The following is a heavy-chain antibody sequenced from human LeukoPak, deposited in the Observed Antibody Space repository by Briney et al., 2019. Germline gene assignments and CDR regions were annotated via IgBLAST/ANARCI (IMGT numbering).Heavy chain of an antibody. CDR3: AKTVLTTVTTIVSTPFH. Sequence: GGSLRLSCAASGFTVSSNYMSWVRQAPGKGLEWVSAISGSGGSTYYADSVKGRFTISRDNSKNTLYLQMNSLRAEDTAVYYCAKTVLTTVTTIVSTPFHWGQGTLVTVSS. D-gene: IGHD4-17*01. J-gene: IGHJ4*02. V-gene: IGHV3-23*01. CDR2: ISGSGGST. CDR1: GFTVSSNY.